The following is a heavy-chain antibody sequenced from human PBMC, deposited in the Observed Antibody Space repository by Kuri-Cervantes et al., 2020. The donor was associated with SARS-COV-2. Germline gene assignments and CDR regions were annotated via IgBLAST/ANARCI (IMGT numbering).Heavy chain of an antibody. CDR1: GGSISSYY. V-gene: IGHV4-59*12. J-gene: IGHJ5*02. CDR3: ATDFIAAAGNNWFDP. D-gene: IGHD6-13*01. Sequence: SETLSLTCTVSGGSISSYYWSWIRQPPGKGLEWIGYIYYSGSTNYNPSLKSRVTISVDTSKNQFSLKLSSVTAADTAVYYCATDFIAAAGNNWFDPWGQGTLVTVSS. CDR2: IYYSGST.